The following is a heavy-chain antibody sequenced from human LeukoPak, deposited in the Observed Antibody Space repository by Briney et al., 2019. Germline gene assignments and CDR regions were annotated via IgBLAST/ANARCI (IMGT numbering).Heavy chain of an antibody. D-gene: IGHD6-19*01. CDR2: ISAYNGNT. CDR3: ARDGIAVAGTFDY. J-gene: IGHJ4*02. Sequence: GWISAYNGNTNYAQKLQGRVTMTTDTSTRTVYMELRSLRSDDTAVYYCARDGIAVAGTFDYWGQGTLVTVSS. V-gene: IGHV1-18*01.